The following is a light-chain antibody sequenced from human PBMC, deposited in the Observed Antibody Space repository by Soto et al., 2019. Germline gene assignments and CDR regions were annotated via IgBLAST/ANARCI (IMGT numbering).Light chain of an antibody. CDR1: TTDVGGYDL. Sequence: QSALTQPPSASGSPGQSVTISCTGTTTDVGGYDLVSWYQQHPGKAPKVIIYEVTKRPSGVPDRFFGSKSGSTASLTITGLQAEDEADYYCQSYDSSLSGSVFGGGTKVTVL. V-gene: IGLV2-8*01. J-gene: IGLJ2*01. CDR3: QSYDSSLSGSV. CDR2: EVT.